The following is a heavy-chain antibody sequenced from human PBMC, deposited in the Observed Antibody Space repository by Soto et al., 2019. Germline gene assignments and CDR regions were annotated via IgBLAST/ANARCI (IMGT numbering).Heavy chain of an antibody. CDR2: IVPLFRTT. CDR1: GGTFSSYA. J-gene: IGHJ6*02. D-gene: IGHD6-13*01. CDR3: ARGGYSSTWSNLLDRSGLDV. V-gene: IGHV1-69*06. Sequence: ASVKVSFKTSGGTFSSYAINWLRQAPGQGLEWMGGIVPLFRTTNYAQKFQGRVTITADTSTYTVYMELSELRSGDTAVYYCARGGYSSTWSNLLDRSGLDVWGQGTTVTVSS.